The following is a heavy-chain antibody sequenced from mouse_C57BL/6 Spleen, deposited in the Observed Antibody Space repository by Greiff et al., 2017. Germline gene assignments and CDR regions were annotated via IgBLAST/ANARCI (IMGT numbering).Heavy chain of an antibody. CDR2: ILPGSGST. CDR3: ARGVYGCSHWYFDV. Sequence: VQLQESGAELMKPGASVKLSCKATGYTFTGYWIEWVKQRPGHGLEWIGEILPGSGSTNYNEKLKGKATFTADTSPNTAYIQLSSLTTEDSAIYYWARGVYGCSHWYFDVWGTGTTVTVSS. CDR1: GYTFTGYW. D-gene: IGHD1-1*01. V-gene: IGHV1-9*01. J-gene: IGHJ1*03.